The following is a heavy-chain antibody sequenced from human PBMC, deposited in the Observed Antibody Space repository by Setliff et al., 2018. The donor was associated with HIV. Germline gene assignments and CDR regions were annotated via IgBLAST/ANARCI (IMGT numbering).Heavy chain of an antibody. V-gene: IGHV3-21*04. CDR1: GFTFSSYG. D-gene: IGHD6-13*01. Sequence: PGGSLRLSCVASGFTFSSYGMTWVRQAPGKGLEWVSSISSSSSYIYYADSVKGRFTISRDNSKNTLYLQMNSLRVEDTALYYCAKDYLSSSTWYGGLGYWGLGTLVTVSS. J-gene: IGHJ4*02. CDR2: ISSSSSYI. CDR3: AKDYLSSSTWYGGLGY.